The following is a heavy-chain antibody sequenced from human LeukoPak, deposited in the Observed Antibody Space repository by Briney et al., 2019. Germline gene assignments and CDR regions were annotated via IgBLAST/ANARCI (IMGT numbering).Heavy chain of an antibody. CDR3: ARDTDDSSGYYCDY. V-gene: IGHV3-30*04. CDR1: GFTFISYA. J-gene: IGHJ4*02. CDR2: ISYDGSNK. D-gene: IGHD3-22*01. Sequence: PGGSLRLSCAASGFTFISYAMHWVRQAPGKGLEWVADISYDGSNKYYADSVKRRFTISRANYKSTLHLQMTRLTAEDPALYYCARDTDDSSGYYCDYWGQGTLVTVSS.